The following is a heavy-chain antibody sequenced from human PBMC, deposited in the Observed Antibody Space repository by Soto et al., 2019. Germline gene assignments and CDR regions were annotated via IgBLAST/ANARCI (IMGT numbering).Heavy chain of an antibody. CDR3: ARVGDIVVVVAAAAQRLREGYYYGMDV. V-gene: IGHV1-69*01. CDR1: GGTFSSYA. Sequence: QVQLVQSGAEVKKPGSSVKVSCKASGGTFSSYAISWVRQAPGQGLEWMGGIIPIFGTANYAQKFQGRVTITADESTSTEDMERSSLRSEDTAVYSCARVGDIVVVVAAAAQRLREGYYYGMDVWGKGPTVTVSS. CDR2: IIPIFGTA. D-gene: IGHD2-15*01. J-gene: IGHJ6*04.